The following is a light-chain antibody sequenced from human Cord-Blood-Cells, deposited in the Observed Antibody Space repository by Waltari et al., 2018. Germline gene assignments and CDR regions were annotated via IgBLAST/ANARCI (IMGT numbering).Light chain of an antibody. CDR1: SSDVGSYTL. CDR2: EVS. CDR3: CSYAGSSTYVV. J-gene: IGLJ2*01. V-gene: IGLV2-23*02. Sequence: QSALTPPASVSGSPGQSITISCPGTSSDVGSYTLVPWYQQHPGKAPKLMIYEVSKRPSGVSNRFSGSKSGNTASLTISGLQAEDEADYYCCSYAGSSTYVVFGGGTKLTVL.